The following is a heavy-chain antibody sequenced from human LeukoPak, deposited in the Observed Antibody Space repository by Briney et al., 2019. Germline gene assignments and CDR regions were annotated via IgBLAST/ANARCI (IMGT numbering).Heavy chain of an antibody. V-gene: IGHV4-34*01. CDR2: INHSGST. CDR1: GGSFNGYY. D-gene: IGHD3-22*01. CDR3: ARSLKFGYPNYYDSSGYYDFDY. Sequence: SETLSLTCAVYGGSFNGYYWTWIRQPPGKGLEWIGEINHSGSTNYNPSLKSRVTISVDTSKNQFSLKLSSVTAADTAVYYCARSLKFGYPNYYDSSGYYDFDYWGQGTLVTVSS. J-gene: IGHJ4*02.